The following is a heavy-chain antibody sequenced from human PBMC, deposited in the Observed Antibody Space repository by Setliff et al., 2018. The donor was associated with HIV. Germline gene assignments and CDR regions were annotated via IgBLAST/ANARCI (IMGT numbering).Heavy chain of an antibody. V-gene: IGHV4-34*01. D-gene: IGHD3-22*01. CDR3: ARLTTTYYYDSSAYYHPV. CDR1: GGSFSGYY. J-gene: IGHJ4*02. Sequence: PSETLSLTCAVYGGSFSGYYWSWIRQPPGKGLEWIGEINHSGSTNYNPSLKSRVAISVDTSKNQFSLKLSSVTAADTAVSYCARLTTTYYYDSSAYYHPVWGQGTPVTVSS. CDR2: INHSGST.